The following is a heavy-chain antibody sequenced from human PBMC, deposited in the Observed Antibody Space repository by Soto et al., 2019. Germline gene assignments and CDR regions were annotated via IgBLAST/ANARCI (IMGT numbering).Heavy chain of an antibody. CDR2: ISSSSSTI. J-gene: IGHJ4*02. Sequence: EVQLVESGGGLVQPGGSLRLSCAASGFTFSSYSMNWVRQAPGKGLEWVSYISSSSSTIYYADSVKGRFTISRDNAKNSLYLQMNSLRDEDTAVYYCARADGYNWEGGYFDYWGQGTLVTVSS. D-gene: IGHD5-12*01. CDR1: GFTFSSYS. CDR3: ARADGYNWEGGYFDY. V-gene: IGHV3-48*02.